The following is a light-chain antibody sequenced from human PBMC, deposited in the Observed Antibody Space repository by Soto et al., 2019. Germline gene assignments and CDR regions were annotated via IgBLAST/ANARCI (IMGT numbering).Light chain of an antibody. CDR2: GAS. CDR3: QQYADSPIT. J-gene: IGKJ5*01. CDR1: QSVGRNY. V-gene: IGKV3-20*01. Sequence: ENVLTQSPFTLSFSPGERSTRSCSASQSVGRNYLAWFQQKSGQAPRLVIYGASSRAAGIPDRLSGSGSGTDFTLTISRLEPEDFAVYYCQQYADSPITFGQGTRLEIK.